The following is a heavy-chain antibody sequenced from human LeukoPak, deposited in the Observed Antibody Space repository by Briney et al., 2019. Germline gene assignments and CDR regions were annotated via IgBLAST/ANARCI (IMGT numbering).Heavy chain of an antibody. D-gene: IGHD2-2*01. V-gene: IGHV3-49*05. CDR3: TRDSSGYCSSTSCSRYWYFDL. J-gene: IGHJ2*01. CDR1: GFTFGGYA. CDR2: IRSKAYGGTT. Sequence: KSGGSLRLSCTASGFTFGGYAMSWFRQAPGKGLEWVGFIRSKAYGGTTEYAASVKGRFTISRDDSKSIAYLQMNSLKTEDTAVYYCTRDSSGYCSSTSCSRYWYFDLWGRGTLVTVSS.